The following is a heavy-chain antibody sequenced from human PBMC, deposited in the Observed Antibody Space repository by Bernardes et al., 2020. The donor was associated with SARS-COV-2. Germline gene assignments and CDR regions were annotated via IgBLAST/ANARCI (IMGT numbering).Heavy chain of an antibody. D-gene: IGHD5-12*01. J-gene: IGHJ6*02. CDR1: GFTLSHDF. Sequence: GGYLSLSSAASGFTLSHDFINWVRPAPGKGLEWVSGIYIGTDIKYADSVKGRFTISRDNSKNTVYLQMNSLRPEDTAVYYCARDLTIMGMDIWGHGTTVKVSS. CDR3: ARDLTIMGMDI. V-gene: IGHV3-66*02. CDR2: IYIGTDI.